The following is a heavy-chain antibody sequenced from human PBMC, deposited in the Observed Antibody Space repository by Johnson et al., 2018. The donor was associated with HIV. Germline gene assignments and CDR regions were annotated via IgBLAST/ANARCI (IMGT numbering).Heavy chain of an antibody. CDR3: AKSPGKDYGGNSGAFDI. Sequence: MLLVESGGGLVQPGGSLRLSCAASGFTVSSSYMSWVRQAPGKGLEWVSVLYSGGSRYYADSVKGRFTISRDNSKSAMFLQMNSLRAEDTAVYYCAKSPGKDYGGNSGAFDIWGQGTMVTVSS. D-gene: IGHD4-23*01. CDR1: GFTVSSSY. CDR2: LYSGGSR. J-gene: IGHJ3*02. V-gene: IGHV3-66*01.